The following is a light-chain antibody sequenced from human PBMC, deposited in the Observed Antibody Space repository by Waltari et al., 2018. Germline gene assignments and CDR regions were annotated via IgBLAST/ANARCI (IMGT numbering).Light chain of an antibody. CDR2: AAS. V-gene: IGKV1-8*01. J-gene: IGKJ2*01. CDR1: QGISSY. Sequence: AIRMTQSPSSFSASTGDRVTIPCRASQGISSYLAWYQQKPGKAPKLLIYAASTLQSGVPSRFSGSGSGTDFTLTISCLQSEDFATYYCQQYYSYLSYTFGQGTKLEIK. CDR3: QQYYSYLSYT.